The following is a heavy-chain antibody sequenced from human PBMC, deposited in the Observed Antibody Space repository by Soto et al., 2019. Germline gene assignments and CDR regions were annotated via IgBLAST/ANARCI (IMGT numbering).Heavy chain of an antibody. D-gene: IGHD3-9*01. Sequence: GGSLRLSCSAAGLTFITYARSWVRQAPGKELEWLSSISTTDATSHADSVKGHFTISRDNSKNTRNLQVNSLRAEDTAVYYCARDSYDTRGHGYFDYWGQGTLVTVSS. CDR2: ISTTDAT. J-gene: IGHJ4*02. CDR3: ARDSYDTRGHGYFDY. V-gene: IGHV3-23*01. CDR1: GLTFITYA.